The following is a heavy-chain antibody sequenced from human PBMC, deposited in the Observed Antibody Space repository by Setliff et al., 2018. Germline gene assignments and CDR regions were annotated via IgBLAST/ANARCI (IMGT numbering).Heavy chain of an antibody. J-gene: IGHJ5*01. CDR1: GFTFSSHW. Sequence: GGSLRLSCVVSGFTFSSHWMSWVRQVPGKGLEWVAVIKEDGSEKYSVASVKGRFTISRDNAKNSLYLQMNSLRAEDTGIYYCARDRTPHCTSVGLCGWFDSWDRGTLVTVSS. CDR2: IKEDGSEK. V-gene: IGHV3-7*01. CDR3: ARDRTPHCTSVGLCGWFDS. D-gene: IGHD2-8*01.